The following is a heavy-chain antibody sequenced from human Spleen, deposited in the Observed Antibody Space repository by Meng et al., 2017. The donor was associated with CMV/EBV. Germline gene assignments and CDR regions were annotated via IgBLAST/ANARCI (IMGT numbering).Heavy chain of an antibody. V-gene: IGHV3-7*01. D-gene: IGHD1-26*01. CDR2: IKEDGSEK. CDR3: ARLVGPQRYFDY. Sequence: GGSLRLSCAASGFTFSTYTMNWVRQAPGKGLEWVANIKEDGSEKYYVDSVKGRFTISRDNAKKSLYLQMNSLRAEDTAVYYCARLVGPQRYFDYWGQGTLVTVSS. CDR1: GFTFSTYT. J-gene: IGHJ4*02.